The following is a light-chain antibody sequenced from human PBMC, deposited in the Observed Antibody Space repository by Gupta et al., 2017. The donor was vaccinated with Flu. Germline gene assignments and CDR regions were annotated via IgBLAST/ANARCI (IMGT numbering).Light chain of an antibody. Sequence: VLTQSPVTLSLSPGARAVLSCRASQSVRPSLAWYQQKPGQAPRLLMYDASRRAAGIPARFSGSGSGTDFTLTISTLEPEDFAVYYCQQRSDLPMYTFGQGTKLEIK. CDR1: QSVRPS. CDR2: DAS. V-gene: IGKV3-11*01. J-gene: IGKJ2*01. CDR3: QQRSDLPMYT.